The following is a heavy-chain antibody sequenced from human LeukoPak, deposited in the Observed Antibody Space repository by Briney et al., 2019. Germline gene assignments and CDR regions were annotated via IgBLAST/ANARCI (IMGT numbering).Heavy chain of an antibody. V-gene: IGHV3-21*01. CDR1: GFTFSSYS. CDR3: ARNGYLERRDFDY. Sequence: GGSLTLSCAASGFTFSSYSMNWVRQAPGKGLEWVSSISSSSSYIYYADSVKGRFTISRDNAKNSLYLQMNSLRAEDTAVYYCARNGYLERRDFDYWGQGTLVTVSS. J-gene: IGHJ4*02. D-gene: IGHD1-1*01. CDR2: ISSSSSYI.